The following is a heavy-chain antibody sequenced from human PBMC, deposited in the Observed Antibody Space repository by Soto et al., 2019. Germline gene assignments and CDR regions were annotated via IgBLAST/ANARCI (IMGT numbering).Heavy chain of an antibody. Sequence: SGPTLVNPTHTVTLTCTFSGFSLTSVVVGVGWIRQPPGDALEWLSLIYWNDEQYYNPSLRNRLTITRDTSKNQVVLTMTNIDPVDKATYYCAHRPTVDSGHDVWGQGNRVTFSS. CDR3: AHRPTVDSGHDV. CDR2: IYWNDEQ. D-gene: IGHD4-17*01. CDR1: GFSLTSVVVG. V-gene: IGHV2-5*01. J-gene: IGHJ6*02.